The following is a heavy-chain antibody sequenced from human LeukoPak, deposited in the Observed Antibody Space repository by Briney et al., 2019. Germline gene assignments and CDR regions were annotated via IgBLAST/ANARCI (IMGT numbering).Heavy chain of an antibody. J-gene: IGHJ6*03. CDR2: IYYSRST. CDR1: GGSISSYY. Sequence: SETLSLTCTVSGGSISSYYWSWIRQPPGKGLEWIGYIYYSRSTNYNPTLKSRVTISVDTSKNQFSLKLSSVTAADTAVYYCARGCSGGSCYPSSRYYYYYYMDVWGKGTTVTVSS. CDR3: ARGCSGGSCYPSSRYYYYYYMDV. D-gene: IGHD2-15*01. V-gene: IGHV4-59*01.